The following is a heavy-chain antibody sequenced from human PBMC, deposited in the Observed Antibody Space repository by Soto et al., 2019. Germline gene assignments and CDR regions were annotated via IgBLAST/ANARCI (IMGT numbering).Heavy chain of an antibody. CDR1: GYTFTSSG. D-gene: IGHD3-22*01. V-gene: IGHV1-18*01. J-gene: IGHJ3*01. CDR3: ARAFVYQCSASRGYSFTAFEF. CDR2: ISAHNGSS. Sequence: QVQLVQSGAEVKTPGASVKVSCKASGYTFTSSGMSWVRQAPGQGLEWMGWISAHNGSSEYAQRFEGRVNMSAARSTIQAYLEVRSLRSDDTAGYYRARAFVYQCSASRGYSFTAFEFWGPRPLVTVSS.